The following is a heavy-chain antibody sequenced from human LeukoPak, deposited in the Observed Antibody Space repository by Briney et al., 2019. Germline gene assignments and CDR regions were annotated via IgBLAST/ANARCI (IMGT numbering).Heavy chain of an antibody. D-gene: IGHD4-11*01. V-gene: IGHV3-74*01. Sequence: GGSLRLSCAASGFTFSSYWMHWVRQAPGKGLVWVSRINSDGGSTSYADSVKGRFTISRDNAKNTLYLQMNSLRAEDTSVYYCARAYTTVTTIQVYWGQGSLVTVSS. CDR1: GFTFSSYW. J-gene: IGHJ4*02. CDR3: ARAYTTVTTIQVY. CDR2: INSDGGST.